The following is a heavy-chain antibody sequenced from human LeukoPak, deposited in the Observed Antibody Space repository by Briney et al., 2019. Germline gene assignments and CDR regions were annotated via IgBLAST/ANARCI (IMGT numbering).Heavy chain of an antibody. J-gene: IGHJ4*02. Sequence: SETLSLTCTVSGGSISSGDYYWSWIRQPPGKGLEWIGEINHSGSTNYNPSLKSRVTISVDTSKNQFSLKLSSVTAADTAVYYCARANYQYSSGWYWGQGTLVTVSS. CDR2: INHSGST. D-gene: IGHD6-19*01. V-gene: IGHV4-39*07. CDR1: GGSISSGDYY. CDR3: ARANYQYSSGWY.